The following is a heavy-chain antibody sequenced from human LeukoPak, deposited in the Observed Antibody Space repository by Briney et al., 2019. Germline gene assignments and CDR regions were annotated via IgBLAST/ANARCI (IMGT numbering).Heavy chain of an antibody. CDR2: ISWNSGDI. CDR1: GFSFGGYA. CDR3: VKSGGYATAIRYFDL. J-gene: IGHJ2*01. D-gene: IGHD2-21*02. V-gene: IGHV3-9*01. Sequence: GGSLRLSCAASGFSFGGYALHWVRHAPGKGLEWVASISWNSGDIVHADSVKGRFTISRDNAKNSLYLQMDSLRTEDTALYYCVKSGGYATAIRYFDLWGRGTLVTVSS.